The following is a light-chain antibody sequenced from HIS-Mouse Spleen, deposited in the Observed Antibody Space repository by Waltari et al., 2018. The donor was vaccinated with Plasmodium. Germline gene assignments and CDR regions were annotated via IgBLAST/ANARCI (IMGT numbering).Light chain of an antibody. Sequence: QSALTQPRSVSGSPGQSVTISCTGTSSDVGGYNSVPWYQQHPGKAPNLMIYDVSKRPSGVPDRFSGSKSGNTASLTISGLQAEDEADYYCCSYAGSYTWVFGGGTKLTVL. V-gene: IGLV2-11*01. CDR3: CSYAGSYTWV. J-gene: IGLJ2*01. CDR1: SSDVGGYNS. CDR2: DVS.